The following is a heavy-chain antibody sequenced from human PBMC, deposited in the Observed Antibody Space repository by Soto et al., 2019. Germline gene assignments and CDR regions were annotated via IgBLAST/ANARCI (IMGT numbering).Heavy chain of an antibody. Sequence: LRLSCAASGFIFKMYWMHWVRQSTGKGLVWISRIYNDGTYSDYADSVRGRFTISRDNVNDTLYLQMNNLRAEDSGLYYCTRGPRPISTGTGAYWGQGTQVTVSS. J-gene: IGHJ4*02. CDR1: GFIFKMYW. CDR3: TRGPRPISTGTGAY. CDR2: IYNDGTYS. D-gene: IGHD3-10*01. V-gene: IGHV3-74*01.